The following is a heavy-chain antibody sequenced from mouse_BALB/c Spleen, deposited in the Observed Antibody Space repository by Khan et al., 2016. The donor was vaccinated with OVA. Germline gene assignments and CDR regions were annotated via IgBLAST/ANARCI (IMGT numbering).Heavy chain of an antibody. Sequence: QVQLQQSGAELVRPGVSVKISCKGSGYTFTDYTIHWVKQSHAKSLEWIGIISPYYGDAKYHQKSKDKASMTVDKSYNTAYMELARLTSDDSAISYGARSFVTTACIYAMDYWGQGTAVTVSS. CDR1: GYTFTDYT. CDR2: ISPYYGDA. J-gene: IGHJ4*01. CDR3: ARSFVTTACIYAMDY. V-gene: IGHV1S137*01. D-gene: IGHD1-1*01.